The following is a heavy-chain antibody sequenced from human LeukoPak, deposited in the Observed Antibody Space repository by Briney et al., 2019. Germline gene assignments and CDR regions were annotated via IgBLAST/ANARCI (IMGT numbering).Heavy chain of an antibody. CDR3: AREVRIDPGWFDP. CDR2: IYYSGST. V-gene: IGHV4-59*11. D-gene: IGHD2-15*01. CDR1: GGSISSHY. J-gene: IGHJ5*02. Sequence: SETLSLTCTVSGGSISSHYWSWIRQPPGKGLEWIGYIYYSGSTNYNPSLKSRVTISVDTSKNQFSLKLSSVTAADTAVYYCAREVRIDPGWFDPWGQGTLVTVSS.